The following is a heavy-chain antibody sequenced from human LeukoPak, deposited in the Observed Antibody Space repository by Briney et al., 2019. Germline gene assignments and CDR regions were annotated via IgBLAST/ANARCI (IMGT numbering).Heavy chain of an antibody. CDR2: ISGSGGST. CDR1: GFTFSSYA. Sequence: GGSLRLSCAASGFTFSSYAMSWVRQAPGKGLEWVSAISGSGGSTYYAGSVKGRFTISRDNSKNTLYLQMNSLRAEDTAVYYCAKDIEGYSYGGYYFDYWGQGTLVTVSS. V-gene: IGHV3-23*01. J-gene: IGHJ4*02. CDR3: AKDIEGYSYGGYYFDY. D-gene: IGHD5-18*01.